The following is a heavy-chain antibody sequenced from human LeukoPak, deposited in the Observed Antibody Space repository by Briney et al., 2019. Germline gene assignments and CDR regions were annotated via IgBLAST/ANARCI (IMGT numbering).Heavy chain of an antibody. D-gene: IGHD6-13*01. J-gene: IGHJ4*02. V-gene: IGHV3-23*01. CDR2: SGTDGDT. CDR3: AKKIPGTYPYDS. Sequence: PGGSLRLSCAASGFTFSSSAMNWVRQAPGKGLEWVSASGTDGDTYYADSVKGRFTISRDNSKNTLYLQMTSLRAEDKAVYYCAKKIPGTYPYDSWGQGTLVTVSP. CDR1: GFTFSSSA.